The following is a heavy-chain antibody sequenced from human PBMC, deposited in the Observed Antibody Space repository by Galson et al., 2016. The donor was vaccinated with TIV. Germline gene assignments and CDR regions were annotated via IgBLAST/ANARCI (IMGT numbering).Heavy chain of an antibody. D-gene: IGHD3-10*01. CDR1: GYGLTNYW. V-gene: IGHV5-51*03. Sequence: QSGAEVKQPGESLKISCKGSGYGLTNYWIGWVRQMPGKDLEWVGIIYPGDSDTRYRPSFQGQVIISADKSIVSAGESITTAYLQWTSLKAADTAMYYCARLDDLGSWIVYWGQGTLVSVSS. J-gene: IGHJ4*02. CDR3: ARLDDLGSWIVY. CDR2: IYPGDSDT.